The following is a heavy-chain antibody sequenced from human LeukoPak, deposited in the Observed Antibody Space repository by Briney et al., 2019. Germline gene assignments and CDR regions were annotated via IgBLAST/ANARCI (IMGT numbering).Heavy chain of an antibody. CDR1: GFTFSSYE. CDR3: ARRSPNYYFDY. J-gene: IGHJ4*02. Sequence: GGSLRLSCAASGFTFSSYEMNWVRQAPGKGLEWVSSISSSNNYIYYADSVKGRFTISRDNAKNPLYLQMNSLRAEDTAVYYCARRSPNYYFDYWGQGTPVTVSS. V-gene: IGHV3-21*01. CDR2: ISSSNNYI.